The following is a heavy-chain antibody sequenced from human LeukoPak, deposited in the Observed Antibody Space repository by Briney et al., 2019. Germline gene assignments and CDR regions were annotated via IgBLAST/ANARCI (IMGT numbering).Heavy chain of an antibody. CDR2: IYYSGST. CDR3: ARHPESLDPKFDY. J-gene: IGHJ4*02. D-gene: IGHD3/OR15-3a*01. Sequence: PSETLSLTCAVYGGSFSSYYWGWIRQPPGKGLEWIGSIYYSGSTYYNPSLKSRVTISVDTSKNQFSLKLSSVTAADTAVYYCARHPESLDPKFDYWGQGTLVTVSS. CDR1: GGSFSSYY. V-gene: IGHV4-39*01.